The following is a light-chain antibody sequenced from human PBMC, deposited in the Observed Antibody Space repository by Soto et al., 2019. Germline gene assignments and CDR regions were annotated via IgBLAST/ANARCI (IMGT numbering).Light chain of an antibody. Sequence: QSALTQPASVSGSPGQSITISCTGTSSDVGAYNYVSWYQQHPDKAPKVMIYEVNNRPSGVSNRFSGSKSGNTASLTISGLQAEDEADYYCSSYTTINTWVFGGGTKLTVL. CDR1: SSDVGAYNY. J-gene: IGLJ3*02. CDR3: SSYTTINTWV. V-gene: IGLV2-14*01. CDR2: EVN.